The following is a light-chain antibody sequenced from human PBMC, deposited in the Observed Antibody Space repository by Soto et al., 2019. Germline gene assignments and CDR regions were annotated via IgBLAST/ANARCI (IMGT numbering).Light chain of an antibody. CDR1: QSVSSSY. CDR2: GAS. CDR3: QQYGSSPYT. Sequence: EIVLTQSPGTLSLSPGERATLSCRASQSVSSSYLARYQQKPGQAPRLLIYGASSRATGIPDRFSGSGSGTDFILTISRLEPEDFAVYYCQQYGSSPYTFGQGNKLEIK. J-gene: IGKJ2*01. V-gene: IGKV3-20*01.